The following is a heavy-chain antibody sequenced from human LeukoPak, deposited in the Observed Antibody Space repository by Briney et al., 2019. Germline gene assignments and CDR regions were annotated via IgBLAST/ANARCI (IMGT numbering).Heavy chain of an antibody. V-gene: IGHV3-23*01. CDR1: GFTFSSYA. J-gene: IGHJ4*02. D-gene: IGHD2-2*01. CDR3: AKADRYCSSTSCLPFDY. CDR2: ISGSGGST. Sequence: PGGSLRLSCAASGFTFSSYAMSWVRQAPGKGLEWVSAISGSGGSTYYADSVKGRFTISRDNSKNTLYLQMNSLRAEDTAVYYCAKADRYCSSTSCLPFDYWGQGTLVTVSS.